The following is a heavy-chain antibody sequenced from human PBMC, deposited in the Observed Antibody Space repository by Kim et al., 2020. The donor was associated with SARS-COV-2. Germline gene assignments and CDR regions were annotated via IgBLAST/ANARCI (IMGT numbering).Heavy chain of an antibody. Sequence: YNPSLKSRVTISVDTSKNQFSLKLSSVTAADTAVYYCARGRSPWDDAFDIWGQGTMVTVSS. D-gene: IGHD1-26*01. V-gene: IGHV4-59*09. J-gene: IGHJ3*02. CDR3: ARGRSPWDDAFDI.